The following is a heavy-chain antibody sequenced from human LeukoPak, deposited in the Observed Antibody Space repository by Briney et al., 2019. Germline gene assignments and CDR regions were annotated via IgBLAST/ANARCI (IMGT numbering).Heavy chain of an antibody. J-gene: IGHJ5*02. CDR3: AKPPGLRRLDP. D-gene: IGHD5-12*01. CDR2: ISGSGGST. Sequence: GGTLRLSCAASGFTFSSYGMSWVRQAPGKGLEWVSAISGSGGSTYYADSVKGRFTISRDNSKNTLYLQMNSLRAEDTAVYYCAKPPGLRRLDPWGQGTLVTVSS. V-gene: IGHV3-23*01. CDR1: GFTFSSYG.